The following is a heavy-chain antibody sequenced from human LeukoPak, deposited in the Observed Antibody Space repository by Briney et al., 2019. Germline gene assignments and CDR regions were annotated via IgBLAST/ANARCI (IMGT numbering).Heavy chain of an antibody. CDR3: ARHLATVTASRQYSYYGMDV. J-gene: IGHJ6*02. CDR2: IYAVDSDT. V-gene: IGHV5-51*01. CDR1: AYSFTFTKNW. Sequence: GESLKISCKASAYSFTFTKNWIGWLRQVPGKDLEWTGIIYAVDSDTRYNPSFQGQVTISVDKSISTSYLPWSSLKASDTAIYYCARHLATVTASRQYSYYGMDVWGQGTTVTVSS. D-gene: IGHD4-17*01.